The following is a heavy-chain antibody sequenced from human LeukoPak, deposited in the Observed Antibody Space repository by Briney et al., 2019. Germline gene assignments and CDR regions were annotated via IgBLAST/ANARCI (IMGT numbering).Heavy chain of an antibody. Sequence: GESLKISCKGSGYSFTSYWIGWVRQMPGKGLGWMGIIYPGDSDTRYSPSFQGQVTISVDKSISSAYLQWSSLKASDTAMYYCARRKGYGDYFWGMDVWGQGTTVTVSS. J-gene: IGHJ6*02. CDR2: IYPGDSDT. V-gene: IGHV5-51*01. CDR1: GYSFTSYW. CDR3: ARRKGYGDYFWGMDV. D-gene: IGHD4-17*01.